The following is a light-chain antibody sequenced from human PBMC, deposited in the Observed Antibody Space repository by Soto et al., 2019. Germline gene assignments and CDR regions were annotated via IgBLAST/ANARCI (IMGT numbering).Light chain of an antibody. CDR2: EVS. CDR3: SAYTSSSTRGRVV. V-gene: IGLV2-14*01. J-gene: IGLJ2*01. CDR1: RSDVGGYNY. Sequence: QSALTQPASVSGSPGQSITISCTGTRSDVGGYNYVSWYQQHPGKAPKLMIYEVSNRPSGVSNRFSGSKSGNTASLTISGLQAEDEADYYCSAYTSSSTRGRVVFGGGTKVTVL.